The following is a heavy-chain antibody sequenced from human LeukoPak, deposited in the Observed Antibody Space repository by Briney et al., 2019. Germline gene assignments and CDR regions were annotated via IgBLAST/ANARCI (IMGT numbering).Heavy chain of an antibody. Sequence: GGSLRLSCAASGFTFTDYYMSWIRQAPGKGLEWVSYISSRSRYTNYADSVKGRFTISRDNADNSLYLQMNSLRVEDTAVYYCARFETRGSQSEDNWGQGTLVTVSS. CDR3: ARFETRGSQSEDN. V-gene: IGHV3-11*03. CDR2: ISSRSRYT. CDR1: GFTFTDYY. D-gene: IGHD2-15*01. J-gene: IGHJ4*02.